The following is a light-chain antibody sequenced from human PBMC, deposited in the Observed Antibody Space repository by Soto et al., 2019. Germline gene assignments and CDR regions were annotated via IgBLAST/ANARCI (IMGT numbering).Light chain of an antibody. Sequence: QSALTQPASASGSPGQSITISCTGTSSDVGGYNYVSWYQQHPGKAPKFMIYDVSNRPSGVSNRFSGSKSGNTASLTISGLQAEDEADYYCGSYTTSNTRQIVFGTGTKVTVL. J-gene: IGLJ1*01. CDR1: SSDVGGYNY. CDR2: DVS. CDR3: GSYTTSNTRQIV. V-gene: IGLV2-14*01.